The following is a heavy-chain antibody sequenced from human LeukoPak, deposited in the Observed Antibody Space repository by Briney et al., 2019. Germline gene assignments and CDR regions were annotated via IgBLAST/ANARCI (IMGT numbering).Heavy chain of an antibody. CDR3: ARDGEFPFNYYYGMDV. CDR2: IYSGGST. CDR1: GFTVSSNY. J-gene: IGHJ6*02. D-gene: IGHD3-10*01. V-gene: IGHV3-66*01. Sequence: GGSLRLSCAASGFTVSSNYMSWVRQAPGKGLEWVSVIYSGGSTYYADSVKGRFTISRDNSKNTLYLQMNSLRAEDTAVYYCARDGEFPFNYYYGMDVWGQGTTVTVSS.